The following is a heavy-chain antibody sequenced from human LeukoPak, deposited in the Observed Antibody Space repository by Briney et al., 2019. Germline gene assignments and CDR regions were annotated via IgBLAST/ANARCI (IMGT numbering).Heavy chain of an antibody. Sequence: GGSLRLSCAASGFTFSSYSMNWVRQAPGKGLEWASSISSSSSYIYYADSVKGRFTISRDNSKNTLYLQMNSLRAEDTAVYYCAKISSGHPLDYWGQGTLVTVSS. V-gene: IGHV3-21*01. CDR1: GFTFSSYS. D-gene: IGHD3-22*01. J-gene: IGHJ4*02. CDR2: ISSSSSYI. CDR3: AKISSGHPLDY.